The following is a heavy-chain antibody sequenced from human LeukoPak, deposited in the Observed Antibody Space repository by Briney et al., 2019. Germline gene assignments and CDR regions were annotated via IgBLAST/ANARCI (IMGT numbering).Heavy chain of an antibody. CDR3: ARQLLIFDSSAFDF. V-gene: IGHV4-39*01. J-gene: IGHJ4*02. D-gene: IGHD3-22*01. CDR1: GASITSSSYY. CDR2: NYYSGNT. Sequence: SETLSLTCTVSGASITSSSYYWGWIRQPPGKGLEWIGSNYYSGNTYHNPSLKSRVTISVDTSKKQFSLRLSSVTAADTAVYYCARQLLIFDSSAFDFWGQGTLVTVSS.